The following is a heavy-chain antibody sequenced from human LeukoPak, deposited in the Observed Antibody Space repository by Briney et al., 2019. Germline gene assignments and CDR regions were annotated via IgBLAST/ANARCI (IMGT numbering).Heavy chain of an antibody. D-gene: IGHD2-21*01. Sequence: GASVKVSCKASGYTFSSFDINWVRQAPGQGLEWMGGIIPIFGTANYAQKFQGRVTITADESTSTAYMELSSLRSEDTAVYYCAIQSVYCGGDCYSRGFAFDIWGQGTMVTVSS. CDR1: GYTFSSFD. CDR2: IIPIFGTA. J-gene: IGHJ3*02. V-gene: IGHV1-69*13. CDR3: AIQSVYCGGDCYSRGFAFDI.